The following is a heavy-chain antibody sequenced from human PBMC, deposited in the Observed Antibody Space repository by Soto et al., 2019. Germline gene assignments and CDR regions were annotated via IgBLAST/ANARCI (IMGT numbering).Heavy chain of an antibody. J-gene: IGHJ5*02. V-gene: IGHV3-53*01. CDR2: IYSGGNS. CDR3: ARLGPYGSETYSFRYNWFDP. CDR1: GFTVSSSH. D-gene: IGHD3-10*01. Sequence: PGGSLRLSCTTSGFTVSSSHMSWVRQAPGKGLDWVSVIYSGGNSYYAVSVQGRFTISRDNSKNTVYLQMNSLRGEGTAIYYCARLGPYGSETYSFRYNWFDPWGQGTLVTVSS.